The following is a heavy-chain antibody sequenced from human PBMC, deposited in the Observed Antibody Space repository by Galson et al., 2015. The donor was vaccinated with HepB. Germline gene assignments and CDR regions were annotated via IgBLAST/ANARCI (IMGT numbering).Heavy chain of an antibody. CDR3: ARAFLMDV. Sequence: SLRLSCAASGFTFSTFWMHWVRQVPGRGLVWVSRVSGDGSRISYADSVKGRFTISRDNAKNTLYLQMNSLRVEDTAVYYCARAFLMDVWGQGTTVPVSS. J-gene: IGHJ6*02. V-gene: IGHV3-74*01. CDR2: VSGDGSRI. D-gene: IGHD2/OR15-2a*01. CDR1: GFTFSTFW.